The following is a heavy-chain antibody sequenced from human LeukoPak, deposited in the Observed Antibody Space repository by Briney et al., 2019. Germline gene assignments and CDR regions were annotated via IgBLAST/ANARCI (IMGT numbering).Heavy chain of an antibody. Sequence: ASVKVSCKASGYTFTSYAMHWVRQAPGQRLEWMGWINAGNGNTKYSQKFQGRVTITRDTSASTAYMELSSLRSEDTAVYYCARDLSYGQGWLDPWGQGTLVTVSS. CDR1: GYTFTSYA. J-gene: IGHJ5*02. V-gene: IGHV1-3*01. CDR2: INAGNGNT. D-gene: IGHD2-8*01. CDR3: ARDLSYGQGWLDP.